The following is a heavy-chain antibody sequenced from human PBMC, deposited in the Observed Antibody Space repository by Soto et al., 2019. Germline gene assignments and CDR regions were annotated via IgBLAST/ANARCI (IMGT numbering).Heavy chain of an antibody. J-gene: IGHJ3*02. CDR2: ITSNGGSA. V-gene: IGHV3-64*02. CDR1: GFAFSSSA. Sequence: GGSLRLSCADSGFAFSSSAMHWVRHAPGKGLEYVSAITSNGGSAYYADSVKGRFTISRENSKNTMYIQMGSLSAEDLAVCHCGRSGRCHAFVILGQGTIVTGSS. D-gene: IGHD1-26*01. CDR3: GRSGRCHAFVI.